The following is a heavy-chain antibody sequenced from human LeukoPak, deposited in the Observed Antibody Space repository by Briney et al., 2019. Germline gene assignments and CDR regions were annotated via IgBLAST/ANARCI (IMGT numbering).Heavy chain of an antibody. J-gene: IGHJ5*02. Sequence: ASVKVSCKASGYTFTGYYIHWVRQAPGQGLEWMGWINPNSGGTNYAQKFQGRVTMTRDTSISTAYMELRSLRSDDTAVYYCARVQVAAAGTGSWFDPWGQGTLVTVSS. CDR1: GYTFTGYY. V-gene: IGHV1-2*02. CDR2: INPNSGGT. D-gene: IGHD6-13*01. CDR3: ARVQVAAAGTGSWFDP.